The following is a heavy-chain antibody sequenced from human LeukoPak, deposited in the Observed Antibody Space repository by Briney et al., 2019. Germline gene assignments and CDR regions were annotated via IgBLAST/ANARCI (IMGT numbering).Heavy chain of an antibody. CDR2: ISAYNGNT. CDR3: ARVSPGYCSSTSCPITD. J-gene: IGHJ4*02. D-gene: IGHD2-2*03. Sequence: ASVKVSCKASGYTFTSYGISWVRQAPGQGLEWMGWISAYNGNTNYAQKLQGRVTMTTGTSTSTAYMELRSLRSDDTAVYYCARVSPGYCSSTSCPITDWGQGTLVTVSS. V-gene: IGHV1-18*01. CDR1: GYTFTSYG.